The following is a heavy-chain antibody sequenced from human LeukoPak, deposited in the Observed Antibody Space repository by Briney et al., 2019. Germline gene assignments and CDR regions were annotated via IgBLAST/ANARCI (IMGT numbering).Heavy chain of an antibody. V-gene: IGHV3-21*01. D-gene: IGHD3-3*01. CDR3: ARVGRNYDFWSGSPGDYYMDV. CDR2: ISSSSSYI. J-gene: IGHJ6*03. Sequence: GGSLRLSCAASGFTFSSYSMNWVRQAPGKWLEWVSSISSSSSYIYYADSVKGRFTISRDNAKNSLYLQMNSLRAEDTAVYYCARVGRNYDFWSGSPGDYYMDVWGKGTTVTVSS. CDR1: GFTFSSYS.